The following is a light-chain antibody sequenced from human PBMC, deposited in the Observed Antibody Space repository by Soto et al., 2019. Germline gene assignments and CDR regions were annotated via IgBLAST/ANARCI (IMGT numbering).Light chain of an antibody. CDR2: AAS. CDR3: QQLKSYPIT. Sequence: IQLTQSPSSMSASLGDSVSSXXRASKGISSYLAWYQQKPGKAPKLXIYAASTLQSGVPSRFSGSGSGTDFTLTISSLQPEDFATYYCQQLKSYPITFGQGTRLEIK. J-gene: IGKJ5*01. V-gene: IGKV1-9*01. CDR1: KGISSY.